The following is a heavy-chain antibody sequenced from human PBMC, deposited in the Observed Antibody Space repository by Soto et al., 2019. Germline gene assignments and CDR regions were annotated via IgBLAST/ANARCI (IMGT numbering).Heavy chain of an antibody. V-gene: IGHV4-31*03. J-gene: IGHJ3*02. D-gene: IGHD2-15*01. CDR2: MYYSGST. CDR3: ARVAIVVVAATEFDAFDI. CDR1: GGSISSGGYY. Sequence: PSETLSLTCTVSGGSISSGGYYWSWIRQHPGKGLESIGYMYYSGSTSYNPSLKSRVIISLDTSKNQFSLKLSSVTAADTAVYYCARVAIVVVAATEFDAFDIWGQGTMVTVSS.